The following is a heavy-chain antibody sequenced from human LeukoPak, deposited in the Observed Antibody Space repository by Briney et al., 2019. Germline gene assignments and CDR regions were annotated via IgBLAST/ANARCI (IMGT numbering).Heavy chain of an antibody. CDR2: IWYDGSNK. CDR3: ARGSLGELSSLGGFDY. D-gene: IGHD3-16*02. V-gene: IGHV3-33*01. CDR1: GFTFSSYG. J-gene: IGHJ4*02. Sequence: GGSLRLSCAASGFTFSSYGMHWVRQAPGKGLEWVAVIWYDGSNKYYADSVKGRFTISRDNSKNTLYLKMNSLRAEDTAVYYCARGSLGELSSLGGFDYWGQGTLVTVSS.